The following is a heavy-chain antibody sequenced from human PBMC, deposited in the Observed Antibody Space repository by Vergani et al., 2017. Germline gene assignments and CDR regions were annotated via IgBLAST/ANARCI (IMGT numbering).Heavy chain of an antibody. J-gene: IGHJ6*02. Sequence: TASGFTFTHYAMHWVRQAPGKGLEWVSGISGSGGSTYYAGSVKGRFTISRDSSKNTLYLQMNSLSAGDTAVYYCAKANPRNSGYDYLYYYHAMDVWGQGTTVTVSS. V-gene: IGHV3-23*01. D-gene: IGHD5-12*01. CDR3: AKANPRNSGYDYLYYYHAMDV. CDR1: GFTFTHYA. CDR2: ISGSGGST.